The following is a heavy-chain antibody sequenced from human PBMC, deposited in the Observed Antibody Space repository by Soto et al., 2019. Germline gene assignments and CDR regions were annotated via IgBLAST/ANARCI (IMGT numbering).Heavy chain of an antibody. CDR1: GGTFSSYA. Sequence: ASVKVSCKASGGTFSSYAISWVRQAPGQGLEWMGGIIPIFGTANYAQKFQGRVTITADESTSTAYMELSSLRSEDTAVYYCARDPGYYGSGSPRNWFDTWGQGTLVNVSS. J-gene: IGHJ5*02. D-gene: IGHD3-10*01. CDR2: IIPIFGTA. CDR3: ARDPGYYGSGSPRNWFDT. V-gene: IGHV1-69*13.